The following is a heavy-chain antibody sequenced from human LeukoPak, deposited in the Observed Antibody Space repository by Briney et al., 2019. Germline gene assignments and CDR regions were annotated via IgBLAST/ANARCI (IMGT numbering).Heavy chain of an antibody. CDR3: ATRSMTTVTVDY. D-gene: IGHD4-17*01. CDR2: IYYSGST. Sequence: PSQTLSLTCTVSGGSISSGGYYWSWIRQHPWKGLEWFRYIYYSGSTYYNPSLKSRVTISVDTSKNQFSLKLSSVTAADTAVYYCATRSMTTVTVDYWGQGTLVTVSS. J-gene: IGHJ4*02. CDR1: GGSISSGGYY. V-gene: IGHV4-31*03.